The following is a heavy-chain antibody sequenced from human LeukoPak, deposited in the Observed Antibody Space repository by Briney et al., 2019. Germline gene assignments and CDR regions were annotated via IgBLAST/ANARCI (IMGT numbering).Heavy chain of an antibody. CDR3: AKAFRIVGIGNPDDAFDV. J-gene: IGHJ3*01. D-gene: IGHD1-26*01. CDR2: ISGSGDST. CDR1: GFTFSFSYYA. V-gene: IGHV3-23*01. Sequence: PGGSLRLSCAASGFTFSFSYYAMSWVRQAPGKGLEWVSAISGSGDSTYYADSVKGRFTISRDNSKNTLYLQMNSLRAEDTAIYYCAKAFRIVGIGNPDDAFDVWGQGTVVTVSS.